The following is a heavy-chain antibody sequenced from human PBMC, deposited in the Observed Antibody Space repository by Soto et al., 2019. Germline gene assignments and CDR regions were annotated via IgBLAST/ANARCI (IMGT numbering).Heavy chain of an antibody. CDR2: ISSSSSYI. D-gene: IGHD4-17*01. CDR1: GFTFSSYS. J-gene: IGHJ4*02. CDR3: ARGHDYGDYGFQS. V-gene: IGHV3-21*01. Sequence: EVQLVESGGGLVKPGGSLSLSCAASGFTFSSYSMNWVRQAPGKGLEWVSSISSSSSYIYYADSVKGRFTIPRDNAKNSLYLQMNSLRAEDTAVYYGARGHDYGDYGFQSGGQGTLVTVSS.